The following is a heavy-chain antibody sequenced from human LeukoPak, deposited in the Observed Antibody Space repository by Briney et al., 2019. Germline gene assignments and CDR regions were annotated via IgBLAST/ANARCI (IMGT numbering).Heavy chain of an antibody. CDR1: GGSISSGGYY. Sequence: SQTLSLTCTVSGGSISSGGYYWSWNRQHPGKGLEWIGYIYYSGSTYYNPSLKSRVTISVDTSKNQFSLKLSSVTAADTAVYYCARDVNGCSGGSCPNWFDPWGQGTLVTVSS. D-gene: IGHD2-15*01. J-gene: IGHJ5*02. V-gene: IGHV4-31*03. CDR2: IYYSGST. CDR3: ARDVNGCSGGSCPNWFDP.